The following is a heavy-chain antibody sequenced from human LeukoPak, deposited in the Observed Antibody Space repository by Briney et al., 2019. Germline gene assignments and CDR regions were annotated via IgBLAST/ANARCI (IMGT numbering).Heavy chain of an antibody. D-gene: IGHD3-10*01. CDR2: VYYSGST. V-gene: IGHV4-59*12. J-gene: IGHJ5*02. Sequence: PSETLSLTCTVSGGSLSSYYWSWIRQPPGKGLEWIGYVYYSGSTNYNPSLKSRVTISVDTSKNQFSLKLSSVTAADTAVYYCARGRITMVRGAPLWFDPWGQGTLVTVSS. CDR3: ARGRITMVRGAPLWFDP. CDR1: GGSLSSYY.